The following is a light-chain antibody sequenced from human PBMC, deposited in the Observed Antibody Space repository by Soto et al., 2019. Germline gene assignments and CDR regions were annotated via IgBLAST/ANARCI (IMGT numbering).Light chain of an antibody. CDR1: QSISSW. Sequence: DIQMTQSPSTLSASVGDRVTITCRASQSISSWLAWYQQKPGKAPKLLTYDASSLESGVPSRFSGSGSGTEFTLTISSLQPDDLATYYCQQYNSYSWTFGQGTKVDIK. CDR3: QQYNSYSWT. CDR2: DAS. J-gene: IGKJ1*01. V-gene: IGKV1-5*01.